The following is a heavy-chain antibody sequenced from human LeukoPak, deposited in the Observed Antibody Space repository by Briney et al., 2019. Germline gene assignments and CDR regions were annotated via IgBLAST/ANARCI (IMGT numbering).Heavy chain of an antibody. V-gene: IGHV3-48*04. CDR2: ISSSGSTI. J-gene: IGHJ6*02. CDR1: GFTFSSYW. Sequence: GGSLRLSCAASGFTFSSYWMSWVRQAPGKGLEWVSYISSSGSTIYYADSVKGRFTISRDNVKNSLYLQMNSLRAEDTAVYYCARDYSSGWPRYYYYGMDVWGQGTTVTVSS. D-gene: IGHD6-19*01. CDR3: ARDYSSGWPRYYYYGMDV.